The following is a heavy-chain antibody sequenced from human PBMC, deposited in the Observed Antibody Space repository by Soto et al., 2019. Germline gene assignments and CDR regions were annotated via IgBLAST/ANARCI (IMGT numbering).Heavy chain of an antibody. V-gene: IGHV4-59*01. CDR1: GDSISSYY. CDR2: IHYSGST. J-gene: IGHJ3*02. CDR3: ARTRGTRAVDI. Sequence: QVQLQESGPGLVKPSETLSFTCTVSGDSISSYYWSWIRQPPGKGLEWIGYIHYSGSTNYNPSLINRDTISLDTYKNQFSLKRSSVTAADTAVYYCARTRGTRAVDIWGQGTTVTGSS. D-gene: IGHD3-10*01.